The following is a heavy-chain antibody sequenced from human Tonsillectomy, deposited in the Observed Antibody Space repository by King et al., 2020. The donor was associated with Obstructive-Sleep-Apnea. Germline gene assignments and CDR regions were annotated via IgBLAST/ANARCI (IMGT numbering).Heavy chain of an antibody. D-gene: IGHD5-12*01. CDR2: IKQGGSGK. CDR1: GFTFSSYW. J-gene: IGHJ4*02. CDR3: ARDWGSGYDTFDY. Sequence: VQLVESGGGLVQPGGSLRLSCAASGFTFSSYWMSWVRQAPGKGLEWVANIKQGGSGKYYVDSVKGRFTISRDNAKNSLYLQMNSLRAEDTAVYYCARDWGSGYDTFDYWGQGTLVTVSS. V-gene: IGHV3-7*01.